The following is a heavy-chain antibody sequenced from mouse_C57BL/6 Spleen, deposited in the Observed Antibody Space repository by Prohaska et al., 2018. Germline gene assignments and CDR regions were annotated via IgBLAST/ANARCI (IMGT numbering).Heavy chain of an antibody. CDR1: GYTFTGYW. V-gene: IGHV1-9*01. D-gene: IGHD1-1*01. CDR3: ARRDYGSSYWYFDV. CDR2: ILPGRGRT. Sequence: QVQLQQSGAELMKPGASVKLSCKATGYTFTGYWIEWVKQRPGHGLEWIGEILPGRGRTNYKEKFKGKATFTADTYSNTAYMQLSSLTTEDSAIYYCARRDYGSSYWYFDVWGTGTTVTVSS. J-gene: IGHJ1*03.